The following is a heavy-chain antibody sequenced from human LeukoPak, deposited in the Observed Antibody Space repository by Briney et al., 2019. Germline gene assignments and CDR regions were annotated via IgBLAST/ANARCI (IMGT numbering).Heavy chain of an antibody. CDR1: GFTFSSYA. V-gene: IGHV3-23*01. CDR3: AKAELGVDTFFDY. Sequence: GSLRLSCAASGFTFSSYAMGWVRQAPGRGLGWVATLSGSGAGTYYSDSVQGRFTISRDNSKRTLFLQMNSLRAEDTAFYYCAKAELGVDTFFDYWGQGTLVTVSS. CDR2: LSGSGAGT. D-gene: IGHD3-3*01. J-gene: IGHJ4*02.